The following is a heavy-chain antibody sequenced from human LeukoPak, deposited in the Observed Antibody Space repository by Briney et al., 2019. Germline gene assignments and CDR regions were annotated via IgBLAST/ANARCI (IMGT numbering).Heavy chain of an antibody. D-gene: IGHD1-26*01. Sequence: PGGSLRLSCAASGFTFSSYWMSWVRQAPGKGLEWVANIKQDGSEKYYVDSVKGRFTISRDNAKNSLYLQMNSLRAEDTAVYYCARVQVGATTDFDYWGQGTLVTVSS. J-gene: IGHJ4*02. V-gene: IGHV3-7*04. CDR2: IKQDGSEK. CDR1: GFTFSSYW. CDR3: ARVQVGATTDFDY.